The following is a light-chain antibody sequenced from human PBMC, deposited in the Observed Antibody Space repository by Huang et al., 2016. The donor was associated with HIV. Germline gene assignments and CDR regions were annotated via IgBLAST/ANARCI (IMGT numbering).Light chain of an antibody. CDR3: LQYNTWPRT. CDR2: GAS. V-gene: IGKV3D-15*01. Sequence: EIVMTQSPATLSVSPGERATLSCRASQSVSDNVAGYKQDRGQAPSLLIYGASTRATGIPARFSGSVSGTEFTLTISSLQSEDFGVYWCLQYNTWPRTFGQGTKVEV. CDR1: QSVSDN. J-gene: IGKJ1*01.